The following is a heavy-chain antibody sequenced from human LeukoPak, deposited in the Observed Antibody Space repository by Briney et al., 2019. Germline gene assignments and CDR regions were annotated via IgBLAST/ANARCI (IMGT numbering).Heavy chain of an antibody. CDR2: INPNSGGT. D-gene: IGHD2-15*01. CDR3: ARDRDCSGGSCYVVWFDP. Sequence: ASVKVSCKASGYTFTSYYMHWVRQAPGQGLEWMGWINPNSGGTNYAQKFQGRVTMTRDTSISTAYMELSRLRSDDTAVYYCARDRDCSGGSCYVVWFDPWGQGTLVTVSS. V-gene: IGHV1-2*02. CDR1: GYTFTSYY. J-gene: IGHJ5*02.